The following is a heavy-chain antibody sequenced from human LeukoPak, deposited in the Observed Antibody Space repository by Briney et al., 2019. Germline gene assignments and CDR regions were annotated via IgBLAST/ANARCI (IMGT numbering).Heavy chain of an antibody. CDR3: AKGPYVWGSYRSPDY. V-gene: IGHV3-23*01. D-gene: IGHD3-16*02. CDR1: GFTFSSYA. CDR2: ISGSGGST. Sequence: GGSLRLSCAASGFTFSSYAMSWVRQAPGKGLEWVSAISGSGGSTYYADSVKGRFTISRDNSKNTLYLQMNSLRAEDTAVHYCAKGPYVWGSYRSPDYWGQGTLVTVSS. J-gene: IGHJ4*02.